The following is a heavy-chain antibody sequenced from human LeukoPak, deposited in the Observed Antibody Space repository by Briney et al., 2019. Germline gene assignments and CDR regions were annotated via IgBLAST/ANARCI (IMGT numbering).Heavy chain of an antibody. CDR2: ISSNGNST. V-gene: IGHV3-64*01. CDR1: GFTFSTYA. CDR3: TRASGYTSGWPFDY. Sequence: GGSLRLSCAASGFTFSTYAMHWVRQAPGERLEYVSAISSNGNSTYYANSVKGRFTISRDNSKNTLYLQMGSLRAEDMAVYYCTRASGYTSGWPFDYWGQGILVTVSS. J-gene: IGHJ4*02. D-gene: IGHD6-19*01.